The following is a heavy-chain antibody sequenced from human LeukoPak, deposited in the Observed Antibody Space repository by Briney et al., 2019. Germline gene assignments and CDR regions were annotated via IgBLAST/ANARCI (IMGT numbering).Heavy chain of an antibody. Sequence: GGSLIFPWPALGFTLRSIIIPGFRKVQGKGLDWGAVISNDGSNKYYAESVKGRSTISRDNTNNTLYLQMNSLRAEDTAVYYCANYASRSGWSLPFDHWGQGILVIVSS. CDR3: ANYASRSGWSLPFDH. CDR1: GFTLRSI. CDR2: ISNDGSNK. D-gene: IGHD6-19*01. V-gene: IGHV3-30*04. J-gene: IGHJ4*02.